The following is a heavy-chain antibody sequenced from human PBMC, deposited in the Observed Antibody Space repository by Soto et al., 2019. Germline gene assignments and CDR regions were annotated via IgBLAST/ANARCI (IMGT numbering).Heavy chain of an antibody. CDR1: GYTFTRYA. J-gene: IGHJ5*02. CDR3: ARGVGGIYYDFNWFDP. D-gene: IGHD3-22*01. CDR2: FNAGNDNT. Sequence: ASVKVSCKASGYTFTRYAMHWVRQAPGQRLEWMGWFNAGNDNTKYSQKYQGRVTITRDTSASTAYMELSSLRSEDTAVYYCARGVGGIYYDFNWFDPWGQGTLVTVSS. V-gene: IGHV1-3*01.